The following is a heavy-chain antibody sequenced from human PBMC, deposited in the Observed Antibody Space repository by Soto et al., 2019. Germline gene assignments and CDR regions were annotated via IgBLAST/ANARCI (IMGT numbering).Heavy chain of an antibody. CDR1: GFTFSSYS. CDR3: ARDRAHYYDNSGNPLRDAFDI. Sequence: GGSLRLSCAASGFTFSSYSMNWVRQAPGKGLEWVSSISSSSNYIYYADSVKGRFTISRDNAKNSLYLQMNSLRAEDTAVYYCARDRAHYYDNSGNPLRDAFDIWGQGTMVTVSS. V-gene: IGHV3-21*01. CDR2: ISSSSNYI. J-gene: IGHJ3*02. D-gene: IGHD3-22*01.